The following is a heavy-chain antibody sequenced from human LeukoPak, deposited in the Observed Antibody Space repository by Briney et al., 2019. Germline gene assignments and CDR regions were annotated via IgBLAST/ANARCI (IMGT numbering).Heavy chain of an antibody. V-gene: IGHV3-7*03. J-gene: IGHJ3*02. CDR2: IKQDGSEK. D-gene: IGHD6-19*01. CDR3: ASRAVAGTTGGAFDI. Sequence: PGGSLRLSCAASGFTFSSYWMSWVRQAPGKGLEWVANIKQDGSEKYYVDSVKGRFTISRDNAKNSLYLQMNSLRAEDTALYYCASRAVAGTTGGAFDIWGQGTMVTVSS. CDR1: GFTFSSYW.